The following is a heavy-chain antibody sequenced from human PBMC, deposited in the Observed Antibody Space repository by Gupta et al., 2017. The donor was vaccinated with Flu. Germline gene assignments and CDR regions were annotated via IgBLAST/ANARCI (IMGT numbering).Heavy chain of an antibody. V-gene: IGHV3-48*01. Sequence: EVQLVESGGGLVQPGGSLRLSCAASGFTFSSYSMNWVRQVPGKGLEWVSYISSSSRTIYYADSVKGRFTISRDNAKNSVYLQMNSLRVEDTAVYYCATYYDSSGEQTGGQGTLVTVSS. D-gene: IGHD3-22*01. CDR2: ISSSSRTI. CDR1: GFTFSSYS. J-gene: IGHJ4*02. CDR3: ATYYDSSGEQT.